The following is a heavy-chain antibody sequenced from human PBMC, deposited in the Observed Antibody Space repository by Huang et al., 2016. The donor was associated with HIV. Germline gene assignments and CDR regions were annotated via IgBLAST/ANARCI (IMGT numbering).Heavy chain of an antibody. V-gene: IGHV3-23*01. CDR1: GFTFNNYA. CDR3: AKGFSGYYYYFDY. CDR2: ISGSGGST. J-gene: IGHJ4*02. D-gene: IGHD3-22*01. Sequence: EVHLLESGGGLVQPGGSLRLSCAASGFTFNNYAMSWVRQAPGKGLGWVSAISGSGGSTYYADSVKGRFTISRDNSKNTLYLRLNSLRAEDTAVYYCAKGFSGYYYYFDYWGQGTLVTVSS.